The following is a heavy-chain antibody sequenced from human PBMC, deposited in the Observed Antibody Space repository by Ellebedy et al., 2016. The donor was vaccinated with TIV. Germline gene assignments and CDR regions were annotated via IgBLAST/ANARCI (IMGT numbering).Heavy chain of an antibody. V-gene: IGHV3-23*01. CDR1: GGTFSSYA. CDR2: ISGSGGST. Sequence: SXKASGGTFSSYAMSWVRQAPGKGLEWVSAISGSGGSTYYADSVKGRFTISRDNSKNTLYLQMNSLRAEDTAVYYCARGTPYDFWSGYFDYWGQGTLVTVSS. CDR3: ARGTPYDFWSGYFDY. J-gene: IGHJ4*02. D-gene: IGHD3-3*01.